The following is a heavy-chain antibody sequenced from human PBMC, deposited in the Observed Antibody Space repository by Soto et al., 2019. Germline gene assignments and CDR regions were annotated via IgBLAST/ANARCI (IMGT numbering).Heavy chain of an antibody. CDR2: IYHSGST. J-gene: IGHJ4*02. D-gene: IGHD2-2*02. CDR3: ARAPRYCSSTSCYNPSPYYFDY. V-gene: IGHV4-30-2*01. CDR1: GGSSISGGYS. Sequence: SETLSLTCAFSGGSSISGGYSWSWIRQPPGKGLEWIGYIYHSGSTYYNPSLKSRVTISVDRSKNQFSLKLSSVTAADTAVYYCARAPRYCSSTSCYNPSPYYFDYWGQGTLVTVSS.